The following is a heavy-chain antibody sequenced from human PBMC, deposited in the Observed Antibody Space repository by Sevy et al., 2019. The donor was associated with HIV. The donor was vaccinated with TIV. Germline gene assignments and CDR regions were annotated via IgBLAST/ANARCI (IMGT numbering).Heavy chain of an antibody. Sequence: GGSLRLSCAASGFTFSSYAMHWVRQAPGKGLEWVAVISYDGSNKYYADSVKGRFTISRDNSKNTLYLQMNSLRAEDTAVYYCVRTEDDYVWGSYRYRPSYYFDYWGQGTLVTVSS. V-gene: IGHV3-30-3*01. J-gene: IGHJ4*02. CDR3: VRTEDDYVWGSYRYRPSYYFDY. D-gene: IGHD3-16*02. CDR1: GFTFSSYA. CDR2: ISYDGSNK.